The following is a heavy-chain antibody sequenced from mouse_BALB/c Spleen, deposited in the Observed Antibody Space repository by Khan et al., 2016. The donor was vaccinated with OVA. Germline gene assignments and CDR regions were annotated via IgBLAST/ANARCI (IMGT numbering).Heavy chain of an antibody. D-gene: IGHD2-3*01. CDR1: GYTFTDYA. CDR2: IRTYSGNT. V-gene: IGHV1S137*01. Sequence: QVQLQQSGPELVRPGVSVKISCKGSGYTFTDYAMHWLQQSHAKSLEWLGLIRTYSGNTNYNPKFKGKATMTVDKSSRTAYMELARLTSEDSAIYYGARPACDGYFDYWDQGTTLTVSS. CDR3: ARPACDGYFDY. J-gene: IGHJ2*01.